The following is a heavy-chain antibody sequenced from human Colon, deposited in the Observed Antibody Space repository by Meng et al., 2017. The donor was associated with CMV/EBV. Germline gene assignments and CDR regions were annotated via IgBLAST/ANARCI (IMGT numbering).Heavy chain of an antibody. Sequence: GGSLRLSCEGSGFTFSSYAMTWVRLAPGKGLQWVASISGGGGTRDYADSVKGRFTIARDNSENTVYLQMKSLRAEDTAKFYCAKGVYGSSWYGNYYYALDVWGPGTTVTVSS. CDR3: AKGVYGSSWYGNYYYALDV. D-gene: IGHD6-13*01. CDR2: ISGGGGTR. CDR1: GFTFSSYA. J-gene: IGHJ6*02. V-gene: IGHV3-23*01.